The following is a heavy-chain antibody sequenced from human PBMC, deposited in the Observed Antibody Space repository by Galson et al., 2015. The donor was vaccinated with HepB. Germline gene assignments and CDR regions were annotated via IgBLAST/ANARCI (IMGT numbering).Heavy chain of an antibody. Sequence: SVKVTCKVSGYTLTEFSMHWVRQAPGKGLEWMGGFDPEDGETIYAQKFQGRVTMTEDTSTDTAYMELSSLRSEDTAVYYCATDSLGSFYGYNWFDPWGQGTLVNVSS. D-gene: IGHD2/OR15-2a*01. CDR2: FDPEDGET. CDR3: ATDSLGSFYGYNWFDP. CDR1: GYTLTEFS. V-gene: IGHV1-24*01. J-gene: IGHJ5*02.